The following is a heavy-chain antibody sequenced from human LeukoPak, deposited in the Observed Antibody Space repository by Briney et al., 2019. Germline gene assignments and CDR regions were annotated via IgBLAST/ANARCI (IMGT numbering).Heavy chain of an antibody. Sequence: GGSLRLSCAASGFTFSSYGMSWVRQAPGKGLEWVSAISGSGGSTYYADSVKGRFTISRDNSKNTLYLQMNSLRAEDTAVYYCAKTILGGNSGYYFDYWGQGTLVTVSS. CDR2: ISGSGGST. D-gene: IGHD4-23*01. CDR1: GFTFSSYG. J-gene: IGHJ4*02. CDR3: AKTILGGNSGYYFDY. V-gene: IGHV3-23*01.